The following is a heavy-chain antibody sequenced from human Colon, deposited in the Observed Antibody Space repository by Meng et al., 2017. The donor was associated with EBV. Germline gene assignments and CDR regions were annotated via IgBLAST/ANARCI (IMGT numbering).Heavy chain of an antibody. J-gene: IGHJ5*02. CDR2: IYWDDDK. D-gene: IGHD2-2*01. Sequence: QTTLNESGPPLVTPPQTLTLTCTFSGFSLSTSEVGVGWIRQPPGKALEWLAVIYWDDDKRYSPSLKSRLTITKDTSKNQVVLTLTNMDPVDTATYYCALFTRSWFDPWGQGTLVTVSS. CDR1: GFSLSTSEVG. CDR3: ALFTRSWFDP. V-gene: IGHV2-5*02.